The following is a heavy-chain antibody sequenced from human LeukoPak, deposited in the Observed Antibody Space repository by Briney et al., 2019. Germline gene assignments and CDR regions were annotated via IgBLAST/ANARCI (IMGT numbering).Heavy chain of an antibody. CDR3: ARDRAYYYAEYYFDY. CDR1: GYTFTSYA. D-gene: IGHD3-10*01. Sequence: ASVKVSCKASGYTFTSYAMHWVRRAPGQRLEWMGWINAGNGNTKYSQKFQGRVTITRDTSASTAYMELSSLRSEDTAVYYCARDRAYYYAEYYFDYWGQGTLVTVSS. V-gene: IGHV1-3*01. CDR2: INAGNGNT. J-gene: IGHJ4*02.